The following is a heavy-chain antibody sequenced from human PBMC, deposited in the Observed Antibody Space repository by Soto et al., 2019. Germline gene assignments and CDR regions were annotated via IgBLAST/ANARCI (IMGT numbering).Heavy chain of an antibody. V-gene: IGHV3-23*01. Sequence: EVQLLESGGGLVQPGGSLRLSCAASGFTFSSYAMSWVRQAPGKGLEWVSAISGSGGSTYYADSVKGRLTISRDNSKNTLYLQMNSLRAEDTAVYYCAKDGYNWNDVEDYWGQGTLVTVSS. CDR1: GFTFSSYA. D-gene: IGHD1-1*01. J-gene: IGHJ4*02. CDR2: ISGSGGST. CDR3: AKDGYNWNDVEDY.